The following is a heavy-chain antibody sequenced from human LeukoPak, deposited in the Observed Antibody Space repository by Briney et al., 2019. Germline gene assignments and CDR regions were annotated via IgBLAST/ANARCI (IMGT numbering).Heavy chain of an antibody. J-gene: IGHJ4*02. CDR2: ISGSGGST. D-gene: IGHD3-16*02. CDR1: GFTFSSYA. V-gene: IGHV3-23*01. Sequence: PPGGSLRLSCAASGFTFSSYAMSWVRQAPGKGLEWVSAISGSGGSTYYADSVKGRFTISRDNSKNTLYLQMNSLRAEDTAVYYCAKVMITFGGVIAWGFDYWGQGTLVTVSS. CDR3: AKVMITFGGVIAWGFDY.